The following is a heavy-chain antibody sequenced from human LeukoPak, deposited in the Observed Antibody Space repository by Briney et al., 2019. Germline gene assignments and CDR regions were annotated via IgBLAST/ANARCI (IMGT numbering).Heavy chain of an antibody. V-gene: IGHV1-2*02. Sequence: ASVKVSCKASGYTFTGYYMHWVRQAPGQGLEWMGWINPNGGGTNYAQKFQGRVTMTRDTPISTAYMELSRLRSDDTAVYYCARAVTMVQGVKGVSRDYWGQGTLVTVSS. CDR1: GYTFTGYY. D-gene: IGHD3-10*01. CDR3: ARAVTMVQGVKGVSRDY. J-gene: IGHJ4*02. CDR2: INPNGGGT.